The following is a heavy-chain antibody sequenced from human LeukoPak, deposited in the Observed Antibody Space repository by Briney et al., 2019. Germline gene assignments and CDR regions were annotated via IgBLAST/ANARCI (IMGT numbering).Heavy chain of an antibody. J-gene: IGHJ3*02. V-gene: IGHV4-59*08. CDR2: IYYSGST. D-gene: IGHD3-10*01. CDR1: GGSISSYY. CDR3: ARLRFDYYGSGSYYNGWDDAFDI. Sequence: PSETLSLTCTVSGGSISSYYWSWIRQPPGKGLEWIGYIYYSGSTNYNPSLKSRVTISVDTSKNQFSLKLSSVTAADTAVYYCARLRFDYYGSGSYYNGWDDAFDIWGQGTMVTVSS.